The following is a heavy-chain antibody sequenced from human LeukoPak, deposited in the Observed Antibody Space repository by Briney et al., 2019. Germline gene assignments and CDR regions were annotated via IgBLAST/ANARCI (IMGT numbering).Heavy chain of an antibody. D-gene: IGHD2-21*02. Sequence: GGSLRLPCAASGFTFSSYGMHWVRQAPGKGREWVAVISYDGSNKYYVDSVKGRFTISRDNSKDTLYLQMNSLRAEDTAVYYCAQAPIVVVTANLQSHFDYWGQGTLVTVSS. CDR3: AQAPIVVVTANLQSHFDY. CDR1: GFTFSSYG. CDR2: ISYDGSNK. J-gene: IGHJ4*02. V-gene: IGHV3-30*03.